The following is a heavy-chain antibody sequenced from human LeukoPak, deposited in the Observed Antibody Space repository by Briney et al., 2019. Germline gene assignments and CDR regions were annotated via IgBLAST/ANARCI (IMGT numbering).Heavy chain of an antibody. D-gene: IGHD6-19*01. V-gene: IGHV4-59*08. Sequence: SETLSLTCTVSGGSISSYYWSWIRQPPGKGLEWIGYIYYSGSTNYNPSLKSRVTISVDTSKNQFSLKLSSVTAADTAVYYCAILSAVAGNWASDYWGQGTLVTVSS. J-gene: IGHJ4*02. CDR3: AILSAVAGNWASDY. CDR1: GGSISSYY. CDR2: IYYSGST.